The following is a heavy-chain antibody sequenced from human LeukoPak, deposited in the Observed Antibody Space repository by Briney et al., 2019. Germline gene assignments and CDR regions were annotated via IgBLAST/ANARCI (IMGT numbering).Heavy chain of an antibody. CDR3: AELGITMIGGV. D-gene: IGHD3-10*02. CDR2: FDPEDGET. Sequence: ASVKVSCKVSGYILTDLSIHWVRQAPGKGLEWMGGFDPEDGETIYAQKFQGRVTMTEDTSTDTAYMELSSLRAEDTAVYYCAELGITMIGGVWGKGTTVTISS. CDR1: GYILTDLS. J-gene: IGHJ6*04. V-gene: IGHV1-24*01.